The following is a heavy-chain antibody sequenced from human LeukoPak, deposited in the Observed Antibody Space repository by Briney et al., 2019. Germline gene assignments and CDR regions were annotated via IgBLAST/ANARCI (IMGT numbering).Heavy chain of an antibody. Sequence: ASVKVSCKASGYTFTSYDINWVRQATGQGLEWMGWMNPNSGNTGYAQKFQGRVTMTRNTSISTAYMELSSLRSEDTALYYCARPRYSSSWPYYYYYYYMDVWGKGTTVTVSS. CDR3: ARPRYSSSWPYYYYYYYMDV. D-gene: IGHD6-13*01. CDR1: GYTFTSYD. J-gene: IGHJ6*03. V-gene: IGHV1-8*01. CDR2: MNPNSGNT.